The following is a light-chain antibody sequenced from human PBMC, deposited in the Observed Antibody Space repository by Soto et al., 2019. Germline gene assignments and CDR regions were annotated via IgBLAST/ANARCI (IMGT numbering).Light chain of an antibody. V-gene: IGKV1-5*01. Sequence: DVQMTQSPSTLSASVGDRVTITCRASQSISSWLAWYKQKPGRAPNLLIYDASTLQSGVSSRFSGSGSRTEFTLTINRLQPDDFATYYCQQYKSYSQFSFGPGTKLESK. CDR2: DAS. CDR3: QQYKSYSQFS. J-gene: IGKJ2*03. CDR1: QSISSW.